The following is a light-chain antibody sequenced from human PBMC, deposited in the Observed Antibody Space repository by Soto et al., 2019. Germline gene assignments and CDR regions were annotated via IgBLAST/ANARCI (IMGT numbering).Light chain of an antibody. CDR2: DVS. V-gene: IGLV2-14*01. Sequence: QSVLTQPASVSGSPGQSITISCTGTSSDVGGYNYVSWYQQHPGKAPKLMIYDVSNRPSGVSNRFSGSKSGNTAPLTISGLQAEDEADYYCSSYTSSGVVFGGGTKLTVL. CDR1: SSDVGGYNY. J-gene: IGLJ2*01. CDR3: SSYTSSGVV.